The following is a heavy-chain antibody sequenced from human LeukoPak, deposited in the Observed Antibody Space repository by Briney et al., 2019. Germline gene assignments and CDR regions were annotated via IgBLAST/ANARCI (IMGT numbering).Heavy chain of an antibody. CDR2: ISGSGGST. Sequence: PGGSLRLSCAASGFTFSSYAMSWVRQAPGKGLEWVSAISGSGGSTYYADSVKGRFTISRDNSKNTLYLQMNSLRAEDTAVYYCAKDYRVGPAEYYFDYWGQGTLVTVSS. CDR1: GFTFSSYA. D-gene: IGHD1-26*01. J-gene: IGHJ4*02. V-gene: IGHV3-23*01. CDR3: AKDYRVGPAEYYFDY.